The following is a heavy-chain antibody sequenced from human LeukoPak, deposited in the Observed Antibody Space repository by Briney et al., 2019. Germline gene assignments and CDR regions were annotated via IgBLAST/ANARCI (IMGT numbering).Heavy chain of an antibody. J-gene: IGHJ4*01. CDR3: AKDSVRGYLFYYFDY. V-gene: IGHV3-21*01. CDR1: GFTFSRYS. CDR2: ISTTST. Sequence: GGSLRLSCTASGFTFSRYSMNWVRQAPGKGLEWVSYISTTSTYYAYSMKGRFTISRDNAKNSLYLQMNSLRAEDTAVYYCAKDSVRGYLFYYFDYCGHGTLVTVSS. D-gene: IGHD3-10*01.